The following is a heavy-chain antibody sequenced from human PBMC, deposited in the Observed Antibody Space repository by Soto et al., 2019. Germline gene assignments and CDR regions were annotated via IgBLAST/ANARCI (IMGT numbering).Heavy chain of an antibody. J-gene: IGHJ4*02. CDR3: ARGGWELPY. V-gene: IGHV4-59*01. Sequence: SETLSLTCTVSGGSISSYYWSWIRQPPGKGLEWIGYIYYSGSTNYNPSLKSRVTISVDTSKNQFSLKLSSVTAADTAVYYCARGGWELPYWGQGTLVTV. CDR2: IYYSGST. D-gene: IGHD1-26*01. CDR1: GGSISSYY.